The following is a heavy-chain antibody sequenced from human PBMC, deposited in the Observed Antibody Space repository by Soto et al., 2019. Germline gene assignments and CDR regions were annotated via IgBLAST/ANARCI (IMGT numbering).Heavy chain of an antibody. V-gene: IGHV3-23*01. CDR1: GFTFTSYG. CDR2: IRGDGGQT. J-gene: IGHJ4*02. D-gene: IGHD3-9*01. Sequence: GGSLRLSCTASGFTFTSYGMGWVRQAPGKGLQWVSTIRGDGGQTHYTDSVKGRFSISRDNSKNTVYLQMDPLRAEDTAMYFCARDVGLDSDDFFAYWAREPRSPSPQ. CDR3: ARDVGLDSDDFFAY.